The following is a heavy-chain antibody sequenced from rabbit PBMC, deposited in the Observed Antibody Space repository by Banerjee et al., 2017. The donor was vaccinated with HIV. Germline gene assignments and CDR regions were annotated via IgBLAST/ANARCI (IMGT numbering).Heavy chain of an antibody. CDR3: ARELSGVIGWNLNL. Sequence: QEQLEESGGDLVQPEGSLTLTCTASGFSFSSNYYMHWVRQAPGKGLEWIACIYTGSSGSTWYASWAKGRLTIPKTASTTVTLQMTSLTAADTATYFCARELSGVIGWNLNLWGPVSLVTVS. J-gene: IGHJ4*01. D-gene: IGHD1-1*01. CDR2: IYTGSSGST. V-gene: IGHV1S45*01. CDR1: GFSFSSNYY.